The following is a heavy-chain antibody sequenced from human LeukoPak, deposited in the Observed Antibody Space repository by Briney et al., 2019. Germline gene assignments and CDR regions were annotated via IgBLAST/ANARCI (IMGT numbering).Heavy chain of an antibody. D-gene: IGHD2-21*01. CDR2: IYTSGST. Sequence: SETLSLTCTVSGGSISSYYWSWIRQPPGKGLEWIGYIYTSGSTNYNPSLKSRVTISVDTSKNQFSLKLSSVTAADTAVYYCASGVIARSDAFDIWGQGTMVTVSS. J-gene: IGHJ3*02. CDR1: GGSISSYY. CDR3: ASGVIARSDAFDI. V-gene: IGHV4-4*09.